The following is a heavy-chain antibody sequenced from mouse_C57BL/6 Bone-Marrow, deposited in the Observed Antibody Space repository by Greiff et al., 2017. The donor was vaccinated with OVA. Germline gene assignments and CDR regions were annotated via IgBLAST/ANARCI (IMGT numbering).Heavy chain of an antibody. CDR3: ARHRVVAPYWCFDV. CDR2: ISGGGGNT. CDR1: GFTFSSYT. V-gene: IGHV5-9*01. Sequence: EVQVVESGGGLVKPAGSLKLSCAASGFTFSSYTMSWVRQTPEKRLEWVATISGGGGNTYYPDSVKGRFTISRDNAKNTLYLQMSSLRSEDTALYYCARHRVVAPYWCFDVWGTGTTVTVSS. J-gene: IGHJ1*03. D-gene: IGHD1-1*01.